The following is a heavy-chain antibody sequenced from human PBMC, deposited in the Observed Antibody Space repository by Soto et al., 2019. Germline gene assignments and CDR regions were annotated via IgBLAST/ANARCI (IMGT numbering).Heavy chain of an antibody. Sequence: SGGSLRLSCAASGFTFSSYAMHWVRQAPGKGLEYVSAISSNGGSTYYANSVKGRFTISRDNSKNTLYLQMGSLRAEDMDVFYFARPNIEMGYLYYYYYMDFWGKGTTVTVSS. J-gene: IGHJ6*03. V-gene: IGHV3-64*01. CDR2: ISSNGGST. CDR1: GFTFSSYA. D-gene: IGHD2-8*01. CDR3: ARPNIEMGYLYYYYYMDF.